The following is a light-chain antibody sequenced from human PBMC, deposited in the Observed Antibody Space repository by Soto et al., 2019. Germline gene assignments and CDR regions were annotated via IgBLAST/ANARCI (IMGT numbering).Light chain of an antibody. Sequence: DIQMTHSPSTLSASVGDRVTITCRASQSISSWLAWYQQKLGRAPRLLIYDASSLESGVPSRFSGSGYGTEFTLTISSLQPDDFATYYCQQHNTYSSLNCGGGNKVAIK. CDR3: QQHNTYSSLN. CDR2: DAS. J-gene: IGKJ4*01. CDR1: QSISSW. V-gene: IGKV1-5*01.